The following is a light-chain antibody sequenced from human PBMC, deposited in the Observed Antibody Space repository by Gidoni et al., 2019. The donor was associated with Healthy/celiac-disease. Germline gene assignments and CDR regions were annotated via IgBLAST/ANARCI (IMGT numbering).Light chain of an antibody. CDR3: QQYDNLPRT. CDR2: EAS. CDR1: QDISNY. J-gene: IGKJ2*02. V-gene: IGKV1-33*01. Sequence: IQFPQSPSSLSASVGDRVTITCQASQDISNYLNWYQQKPGKAPKHLIYEASNLETGVPSRFSGSGSETDFTLTNSSLQPEDIATYYCQQYDNLPRTFGQGTKLEIK.